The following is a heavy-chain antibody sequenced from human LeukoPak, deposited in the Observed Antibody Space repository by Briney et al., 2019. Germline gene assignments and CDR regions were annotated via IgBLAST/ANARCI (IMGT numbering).Heavy chain of an antibody. D-gene: IGHD5-12*01. J-gene: IGHJ6*02. CDR3: AKDLLRATDRVGGMDV. CDR2: ISWNSGSI. V-gene: IGHV3-9*01. CDR1: GFTFDDYA. Sequence: SLRLSCAASGFTFDDYAMHWVRQAPGKGLEWVSGISWNSGSIGYADSVKGRFTISRDNAKNSLYLQMNSLRAEDTALYYCAKDLLRATDRVGGMDVWGQGTTVTVSS.